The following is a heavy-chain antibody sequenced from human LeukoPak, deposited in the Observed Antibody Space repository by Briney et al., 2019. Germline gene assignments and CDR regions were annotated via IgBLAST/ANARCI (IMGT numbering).Heavy chain of an antibody. CDR3: AKDRGYGGNSALDY. CDR2: ISGSSGTA. CDR1: GSTFSSYG. V-gene: IGHV3-23*01. Sequence: GGSLRLSCATSGSTFSSYGMSWVRQAPGKGLEWVSAISGSSGTAYYADSVKGRFTISRDNSKNTLYLQMNSLRAEDTAVYYCAKDRGYGGNSALDYWGQGTLVIVSS. J-gene: IGHJ4*02. D-gene: IGHD4-23*01.